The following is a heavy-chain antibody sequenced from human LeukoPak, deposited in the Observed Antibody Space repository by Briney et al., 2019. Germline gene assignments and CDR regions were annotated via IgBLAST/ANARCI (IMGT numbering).Heavy chain of an antibody. D-gene: IGHD5-24*01. J-gene: IGHJ4*02. Sequence: SVKVSCKASGGTFSSYAISWVRQAPGQGLEWMGGIIPIFGTANYAQKFQGRVTITTDESTSTAYMGLSSLRSEDTAVYYCANLGALGKLPSDYWGQGTLVTVSS. V-gene: IGHV1-69*05. CDR3: ANLGALGKLPSDY. CDR2: IIPIFGTA. CDR1: GGTFSSYA.